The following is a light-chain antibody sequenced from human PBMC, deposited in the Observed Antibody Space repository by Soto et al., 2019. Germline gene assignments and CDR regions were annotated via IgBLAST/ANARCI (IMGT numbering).Light chain of an antibody. J-gene: IGKJ5*01. CDR1: QDIRGA. V-gene: IGKV1-13*02. CDR2: DAS. CDR3: HQFLSYPIT. Sequence: IQLTQSPASLSASVGERVTITCRASQDIRGALAWYQQSPGEAPQLLIYDASTLESGVPSRFSGSSSGTHFTLPISSLQPEDFATYCCHQFLSYPITFGQGTRLEI.